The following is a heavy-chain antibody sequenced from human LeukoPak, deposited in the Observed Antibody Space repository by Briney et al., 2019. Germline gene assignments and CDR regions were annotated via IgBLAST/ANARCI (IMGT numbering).Heavy chain of an antibody. CDR3: VKGAWLDY. J-gene: IGHJ4*02. CDR1: GFAFNTFD. D-gene: IGHD6-19*01. Sequence: GGSLRLSCAASGFAFNTFDMSRVRQAPGKGLEWVSVLRVRDGRTYYADAVRGRFTIPRDNSKSTLYLQTNSLRVEDTAVYYCVKGAWLDYWGQGTLVTVSS. V-gene: IGHV3-23*01. CDR2: LRVRDGRT.